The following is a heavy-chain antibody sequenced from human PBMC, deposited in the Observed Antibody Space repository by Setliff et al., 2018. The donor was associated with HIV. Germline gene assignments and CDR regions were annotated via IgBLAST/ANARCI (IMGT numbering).Heavy chain of an antibody. CDR3: ARAPRYYRGGYIPEYFDN. J-gene: IGHJ4*02. CDR1: GGSISSVNYY. CDR2: IYASGSP. D-gene: IGHD6-19*01. Sequence: SETLSLTCNVSGGSISSVNYYWNWVRQPAGKGLEWIGRIYASGSPTYNPSLKSRVTISVDTSKNHFSLRLNSVTAADTAVYFCARAPRYYRGGYIPEYFDNWGEGTLVTVSS. V-gene: IGHV4-61*02.